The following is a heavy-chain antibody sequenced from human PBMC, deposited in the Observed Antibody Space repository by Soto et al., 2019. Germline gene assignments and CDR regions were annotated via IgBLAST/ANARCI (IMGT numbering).Heavy chain of an antibody. D-gene: IGHD3-9*01. Sequence: SETLSLTCTVSGGSISGYYWSWIRQSPEKGLEYIGYISYSGSTNYNPSLKSRVTTSLDTSKNQFSLKLSSVTAADTAIYYCAGLNFDILTGYYAFDLWGQGTMVTVSS. CDR2: ISYSGST. V-gene: IGHV4-59*08. J-gene: IGHJ3*01. CDR3: AGLNFDILTGYYAFDL. CDR1: GGSISGYY.